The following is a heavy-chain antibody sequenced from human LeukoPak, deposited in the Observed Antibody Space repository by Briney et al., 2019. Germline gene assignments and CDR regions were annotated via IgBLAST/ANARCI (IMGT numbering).Heavy chain of an antibody. J-gene: IGHJ5*02. CDR3: AKDRRSSSWKCPNWFDP. D-gene: IGHD6-13*01. Sequence: GGSLRLSCAASGFTFDDYAMHWVRQAPGKGLEWVSGISWNSGSIGYADSVKGRFTISRDNAKNSLYLQMNSLRAEDTALYYCAKDRRSSSWKCPNWFDPWGQGTLVTVSS. CDR2: ISWNSGSI. V-gene: IGHV3-9*01. CDR1: GFTFDDYA.